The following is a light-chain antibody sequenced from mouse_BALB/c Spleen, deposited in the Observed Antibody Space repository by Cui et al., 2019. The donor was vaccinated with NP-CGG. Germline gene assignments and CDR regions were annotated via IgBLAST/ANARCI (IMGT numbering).Light chain of an antibody. CDR1: TGAVTTSNY. V-gene: IGLV1*01. J-gene: IGLJ1*01. CDR2: GTN. Sequence: QAVVTQDSALTTSPGETATLTCRSSTGAVTTSNYANWVQEKPDHLFTGLIGGTNNRAPGIPARFSGSLIGDKAALTITGAQTEDEAIYFCALWYSNHWVFGGGTKLTVL. CDR3: ALWYSNHWV.